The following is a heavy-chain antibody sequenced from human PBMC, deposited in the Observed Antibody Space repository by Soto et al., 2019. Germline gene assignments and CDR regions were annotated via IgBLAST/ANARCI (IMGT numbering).Heavy chain of an antibody. CDR1: GGSFSGYY. D-gene: IGHD3-10*01. Sequence: QVQLQQWGAGLLKPSETLSLTCAVYGGSFSGYYWSWIRQPPGKGLEWIGEINHSGSTNYNPSLKRRVTISVDTSKNQFSLKLSSVTAADTAVYYCARGRITMVRGVTVPMDVWGQGTTVTVSS. J-gene: IGHJ6*02. V-gene: IGHV4-34*01. CDR2: INHSGST. CDR3: ARGRITMVRGVTVPMDV.